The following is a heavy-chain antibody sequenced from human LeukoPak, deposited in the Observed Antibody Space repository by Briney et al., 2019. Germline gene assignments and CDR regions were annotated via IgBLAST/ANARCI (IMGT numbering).Heavy chain of an antibody. CDR2: IKQDGSEK. J-gene: IGHJ3*02. D-gene: IGHD4-17*01. V-gene: IGHV3-7*01. CDR3: AREGDYGDYVWVNAFDI. Sequence: GGSLRLSCAASGFTFSSYWMSWVRQAPGKGLEWVANIKQDGSEKYYVDSVKGRFTISRDNAKNSLYLQMNSLRAEDTAVYYCAREGDYGDYVWVNAFDIWGQGTMVTVSS. CDR1: GFTFSSYW.